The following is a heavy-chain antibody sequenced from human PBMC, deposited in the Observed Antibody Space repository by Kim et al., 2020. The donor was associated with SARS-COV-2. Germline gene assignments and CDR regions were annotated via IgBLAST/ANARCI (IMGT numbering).Heavy chain of an antibody. CDR2: ISSSSSYT. CDR1: GFTFSDYY. D-gene: IGHD6-19*01. V-gene: IGHV3-11*06. J-gene: IGHJ2*01. Sequence: GGSLRLSCAASGFTFSDYYMSWIRQAPGKGLEWVSYISSSSSYTNYADSVKGRFTISRDNAKNSLYLQMNSLRAEDTAVYYCARDGASGWHSGAWYFDLWGRGTLVTVSS. CDR3: ARDGASGWHSGAWYFDL.